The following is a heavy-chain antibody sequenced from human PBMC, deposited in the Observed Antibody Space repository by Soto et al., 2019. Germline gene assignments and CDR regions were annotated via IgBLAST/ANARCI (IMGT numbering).Heavy chain of an antibody. CDR3: ARGPRVSSTGTGAH. D-gene: IGHD1-1*01. V-gene: IGHV3-74*01. CDR1: GFTFSAYW. Sequence: GGSLRLSCAVSGFTFSAYWMHWVRQVPGKGLTWVSRISDDGSTATYADSVKGRFVISRDNAKNSLYLEMNTLRADDSGLYYCARGPRVSSTGTGAHWGRGTLVTVS. J-gene: IGHJ4*02. CDR2: ISDDGSTA.